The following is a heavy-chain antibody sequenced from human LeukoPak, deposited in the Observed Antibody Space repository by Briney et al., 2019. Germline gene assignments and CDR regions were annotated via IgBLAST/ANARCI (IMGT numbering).Heavy chain of an antibody. CDR3: AKDSGSSWYAPWFDP. CDR1: GFTFDDYG. V-gene: IGHV3-20*04. Sequence: GGSLRLSCAASGFTFDDYGMNWVRQAPGKGLEWVSGINNSGGSTYYADSVKGRFTISRDNSKNTLYLQMNSLRAEDMALYYCAKDSGSSWYAPWFDPWGQGTLVTVSS. D-gene: IGHD6-13*01. J-gene: IGHJ5*02. CDR2: INNSGGST.